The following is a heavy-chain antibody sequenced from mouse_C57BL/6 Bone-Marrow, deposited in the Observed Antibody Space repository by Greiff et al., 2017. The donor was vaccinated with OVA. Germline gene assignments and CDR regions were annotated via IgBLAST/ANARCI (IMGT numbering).Heavy chain of an antibody. CDR3: ARSNWDVGFDY. CDR1: GYTFTDYY. V-gene: IGHV1-26*01. J-gene: IGHJ2*01. Sequence: EVQLQQSGPELVKPGASVKISCKASGYTFTDYYMNWVKQSHGKSLEWIGDINPNNGGTSYNQKFKGKATLTVDKSSSTAYMELRSLTSEDSAVYYCARSNWDVGFDYWGQGTTLTVSS. D-gene: IGHD4-1*01. CDR2: INPNNGGT.